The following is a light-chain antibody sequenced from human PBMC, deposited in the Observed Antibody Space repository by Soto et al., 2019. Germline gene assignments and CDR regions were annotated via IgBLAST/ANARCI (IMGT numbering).Light chain of an antibody. CDR1: QSVSSSY. Sequence: EIVLTQSPGTLSLSPGERATLSCRASQSVSSSYLAWYQQKPGQAPRLLIYGASGRATGIPDRFSGSGSGTDFTLTISRLEPEDLAVYYCQQYGSSPWTFGQGTKVDIK. J-gene: IGKJ1*01. CDR2: GAS. CDR3: QQYGSSPWT. V-gene: IGKV3-20*01.